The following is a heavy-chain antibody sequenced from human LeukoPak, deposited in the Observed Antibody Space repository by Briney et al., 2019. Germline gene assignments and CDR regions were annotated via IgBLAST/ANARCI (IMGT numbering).Heavy chain of an antibody. CDR3: AKGLSGYASSLGY. Sequence: GGSLRLSCAASGFTFSSYWMHWVRQAPGKGLVWVSRINSDGSSASYADSVRGRFSISRDNAKNTLYLQMNSLRAEDTAVYYCAKGLSGYASSLGYWGQGTLVTVSA. CDR1: GFTFSSYW. CDR2: INSDGSSA. D-gene: IGHD6-6*01. V-gene: IGHV3-74*01. J-gene: IGHJ4*02.